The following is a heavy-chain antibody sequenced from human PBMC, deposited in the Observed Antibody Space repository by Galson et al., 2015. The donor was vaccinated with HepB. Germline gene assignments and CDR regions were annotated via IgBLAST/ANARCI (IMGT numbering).Heavy chain of an antibody. CDR2: ITPYNANT. CDR3: VRDRVLNLGVFDN. Sequence: SVKVSCKASGYTFTSHGINWVRQAPGQGLEWMGWITPYNANTDYAQKLQGRVTMTTDTYTSTVYMEVRSLRSDGTAGYYCVRDRVLNLGVFDNWGQGTLVTVSS. V-gene: IGHV1-18*04. CDR1: GYTFTSHG. D-gene: IGHD2-8*01. J-gene: IGHJ4*02.